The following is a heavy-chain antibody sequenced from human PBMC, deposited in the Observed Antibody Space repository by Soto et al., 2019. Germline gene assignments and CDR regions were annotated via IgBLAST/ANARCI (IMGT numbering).Heavy chain of an antibody. V-gene: IGHV3-30*03. J-gene: IGHJ6*03. Sequence: GGSLRLSCAASGFTFSTYGMHWVRQAPGKGLEWVAVISYEGSNKYYTDSVKGRFTISRDNSNNTLYLQMSSLRAEDTAVYYCARTLSPWYYYMDVWGKGTTVTV. CDR2: ISYEGSNK. CDR1: GFTFSTYG. CDR3: ARTLSPWYYYMDV.